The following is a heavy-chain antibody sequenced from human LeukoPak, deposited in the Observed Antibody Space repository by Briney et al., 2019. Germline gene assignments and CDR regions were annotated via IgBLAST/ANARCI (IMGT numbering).Heavy chain of an antibody. CDR2: ISSSSSYI. J-gene: IGHJ4*02. V-gene: IGHV3-21*01. CDR3: ARYDYYDSSGYYEGPGY. Sequence: GGSLRLSCAASGFTFSSYIMNWVRQAPGKGLEWVSSISSSSSYIYYADSVKGRFTISRDNAKNSLYLQMNSLRAEDTAVYYCARYDYYDSSGYYEGPGYWGQGTLVTVSS. D-gene: IGHD3-22*01. CDR1: GFTFSSYI.